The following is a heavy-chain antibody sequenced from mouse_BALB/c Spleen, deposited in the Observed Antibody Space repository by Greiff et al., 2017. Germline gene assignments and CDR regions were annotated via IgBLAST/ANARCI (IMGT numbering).Heavy chain of an antibody. D-gene: IGHD1-1*01. CDR1: GYSITSDYA. CDR2: ISYSGST. V-gene: IGHV3-2*02. CDR3: ATSTTVVVPFDY. J-gene: IGHJ2*01. Sequence: EVKLVESGPGLVKPSQSLSLTCTVTGYSITSDYAWNWIRQFPGNKLEWMGYISYSGSTSYNPSLKSRISITRDTSKNQFFLQLNSVTTEDTATYYCATSTTVVVPFDYWGQGTTLTVSS.